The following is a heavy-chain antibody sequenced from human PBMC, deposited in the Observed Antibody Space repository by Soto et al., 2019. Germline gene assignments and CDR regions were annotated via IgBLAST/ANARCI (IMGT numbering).Heavy chain of an antibody. D-gene: IGHD6-19*01. CDR1: GGSVSSGSYY. V-gene: IGHV4-61*01. Sequence: QVQLQESGPGLVKPSETLSLTCTVSGGSVSSGSYYWSWILQPPGKGLEWIGYIYYSGSTNYNPSLKSRVTISVDTSKNQFSLQLSSVTAADTAVYYCARGIEGWYQGRYYYGMDVWGQGTTVTVSS. CDR3: ARGIEGWYQGRYYYGMDV. CDR2: IYYSGST. J-gene: IGHJ6*02.